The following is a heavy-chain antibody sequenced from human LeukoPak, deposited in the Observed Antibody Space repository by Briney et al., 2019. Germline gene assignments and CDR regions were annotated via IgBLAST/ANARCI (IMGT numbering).Heavy chain of an antibody. CDR3: AREGLDY. Sequence: ASVKVSCKASGYTFTNYDINWVGQATGQGLEWMGYMNPNSGNSAYAQKFQGRVTITTDASISTASMELSGLRSEDTALYYCAREGLDYWGQGTLVTVSS. CDR1: GYTFTNYD. J-gene: IGHJ4*02. V-gene: IGHV1-8*01. CDR2: MNPNSGNS.